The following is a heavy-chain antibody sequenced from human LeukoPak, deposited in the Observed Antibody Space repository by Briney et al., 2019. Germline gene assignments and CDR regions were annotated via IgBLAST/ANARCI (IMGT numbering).Heavy chain of an antibody. Sequence: PGGSLRLSCAASGFTFSSYRMNWVRQAPGKGLEWVSSISSSSSYIYYADSVKGRFTISRDNAKNSLYLQMNSLRAEDTAVYYCARALIAVAGAIIDYWGQGTLVTVSS. V-gene: IGHV3-21*01. CDR3: ARALIAVAGAIIDY. D-gene: IGHD6-19*01. CDR1: GFTFSSYR. J-gene: IGHJ4*02. CDR2: ISSSSSYI.